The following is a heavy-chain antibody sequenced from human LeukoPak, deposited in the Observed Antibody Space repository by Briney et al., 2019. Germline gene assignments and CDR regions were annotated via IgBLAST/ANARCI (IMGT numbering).Heavy chain of an antibody. CDR2: IKQDGSEK. J-gene: IGHJ4*02. V-gene: IGHV3-7*01. D-gene: IGHD3-3*01. CDR1: GFPFSSYS. CDR3: ARTAQYYDFWSGYYDPVYFDY. Sequence: GGSLRLSCAASGFPFSSYSMTWVRQAPGKGLEWVANIKQDGSEKYYVDSVKGRFTISRDNAKNSLYLRMNSLRAEDTAVYYCARTAQYYDFWSGYYDPVYFDYWGQGTLVTVSS.